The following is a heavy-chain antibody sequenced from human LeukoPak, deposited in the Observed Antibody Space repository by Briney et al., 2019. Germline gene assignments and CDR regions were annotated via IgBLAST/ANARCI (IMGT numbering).Heavy chain of an antibody. CDR2: MNPNSGNT. D-gene: IGHD3-16*02. CDR3: AGGEDSYDYFGGSYRYTGTSFDY. Sequence: ASVKVSCKASGYTFTSYDINWVRQATGQGLEWMGWMNPNSGNTGYAQKFQGRVTMTRNTSISTAYMELSSLRSEDTAVYYCAGGEDSYDYFGGSYRYTGTSFDYWGQGPLVTVSS. V-gene: IGHV1-8*01. J-gene: IGHJ4*02. CDR1: GYTFTSYD.